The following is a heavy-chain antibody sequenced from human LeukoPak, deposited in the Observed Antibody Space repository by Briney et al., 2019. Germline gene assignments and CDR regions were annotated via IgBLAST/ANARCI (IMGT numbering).Heavy chain of an antibody. CDR3: VRHYPHSDYVFDY. Sequence: SQTLSLTCTVSGGAISSGSYYGGWIRQPPGKWLEWIASIYYSGSTYYNPSLKSRVTISVDTSKNQFSLTLSSVTGTDTAVYYCVRHYPHSDYVFDYWGQGTLVTVSS. J-gene: IGHJ4*02. CDR2: IYYSGST. D-gene: IGHD5-12*01. CDR1: GGAISSGSYY. V-gene: IGHV4-39*01.